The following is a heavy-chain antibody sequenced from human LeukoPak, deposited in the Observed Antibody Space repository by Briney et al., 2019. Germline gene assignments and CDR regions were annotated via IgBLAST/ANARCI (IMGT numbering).Heavy chain of an antibody. V-gene: IGHV3-7*01. CDR2: IKEDGSEQ. D-gene: IGHD5-18*01. CDR1: GFTFSSHW. CDR3: ARDTDREYRYGHDAFDI. J-gene: IGHJ3*02. Sequence: PGGSLRLSCAGSGFTFSSHWMSWVRQAPGKGLEWVANIKEDGSEQYYVDSVKGRFTISRDNAKESLYLQMNSLRAEDTAVYYCARDTDREYRYGHDAFDIWGQGTMVTVSS.